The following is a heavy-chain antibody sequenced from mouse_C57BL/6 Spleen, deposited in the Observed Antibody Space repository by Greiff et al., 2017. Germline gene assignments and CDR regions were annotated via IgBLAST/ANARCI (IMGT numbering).Heavy chain of an antibody. CDR1: GYTFTDYY. Sequence: EVQLQQSGPELVKPGASVKISCKASGYTFTDYYMNWVKQSHGKSLEWIGDINPNNGGTSYNQKFKGKATLTVDKSSSTAYMELRSLTSEDSAVYYCARGGGLGDYWGQGTTLTVSS. D-gene: IGHD4-1*01. CDR3: ARGGGLGDY. V-gene: IGHV1-26*01. CDR2: INPNNGGT. J-gene: IGHJ2*01.